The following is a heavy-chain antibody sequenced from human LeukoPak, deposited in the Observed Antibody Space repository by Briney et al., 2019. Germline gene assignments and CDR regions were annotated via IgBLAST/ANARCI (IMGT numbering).Heavy chain of an antibody. CDR1: GYTFTSYH. CDR2: INPSGGST. D-gene: IGHD6-19*01. Sequence: ASVKVSFKASGYTFTSYHMHWLRQAPGQGLEWMGIINPSGGSTSYAQKFQGRVTMTRDMSTSTVYMELRSMRSEDTAVYYCASYLSGWPMKYWGQGTLVTVSS. J-gene: IGHJ4*02. CDR3: ASYLSGWPMKY. V-gene: IGHV1-46*01.